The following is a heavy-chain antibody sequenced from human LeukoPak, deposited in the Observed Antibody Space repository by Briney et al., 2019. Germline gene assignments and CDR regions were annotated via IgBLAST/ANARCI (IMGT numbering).Heavy chain of an antibody. CDR2: ISSDGSDK. V-gene: IGHV3-30*18. CDR3: AKDKGREGDY. D-gene: IGHD1-26*01. Sequence: GRSLRLSCAASGFPFSNYGMHWVRQAPGKGLEWVAVISSDGSDKYYADSVKGRFTISRDNSKNTLYQQMNSLRAEDTAVYYCAKDKGREGDYWGQGNLVTVSS. J-gene: IGHJ4*02. CDR1: GFPFSNYG.